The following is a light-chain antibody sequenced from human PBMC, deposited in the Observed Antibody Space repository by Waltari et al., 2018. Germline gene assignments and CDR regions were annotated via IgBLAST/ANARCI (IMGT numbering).Light chain of an antibody. CDR1: QNINSY. CDR3: LQHNSYPFT. V-gene: IGKV1-17*01. J-gene: IGKJ3*01. CDR2: AAS. Sequence: IQMTQSPSSLSASVGDTVTITCRASQNINSYLNWFQQKPGKAPKLLIYAASSLESGVPSRFSGSGSGTEFTLTISSLQPEDFAGYYCLQHNSYPFTFGPGTKLDIK.